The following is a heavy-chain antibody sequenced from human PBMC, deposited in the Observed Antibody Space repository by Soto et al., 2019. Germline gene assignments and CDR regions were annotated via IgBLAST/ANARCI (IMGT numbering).Heavy chain of an antibody. CDR2: IYYSGST. V-gene: IGHV4-31*03. D-gene: IGHD1-26*01. Sequence: PSETLSLTCTVSGGSISSGGYYWSWIRQHPGKGLEWIGYIYYSGSTYYNPSLKSRVTISVDTSKNQFSLKLSSVTAADTAVYYCARDRRAVNPYLLTEGGYGMDVWGQGTTVTVSS. CDR1: GGSISSGGYY. CDR3: ARDRRAVNPYLLTEGGYGMDV. J-gene: IGHJ6*02.